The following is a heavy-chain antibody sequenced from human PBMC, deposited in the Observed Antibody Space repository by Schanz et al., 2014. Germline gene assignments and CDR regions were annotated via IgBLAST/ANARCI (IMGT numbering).Heavy chain of an antibody. CDR3: VRDILHRVYDSGSP. CDR1: GFTFSSYS. V-gene: IGHV3-21*01. CDR2: VSRSTPDI. Sequence: PGGSLRLSCAASGFTFSSYSMNWVRQAPGKGLEWVSYVSRSTPDIYYADSVKGRFTISRDNAKNSLFLHMNSLRAEDTAVYYCVRDILHRVYDSGSPWGQGTLVTVSS. J-gene: IGHJ5*02. D-gene: IGHD3-10*01.